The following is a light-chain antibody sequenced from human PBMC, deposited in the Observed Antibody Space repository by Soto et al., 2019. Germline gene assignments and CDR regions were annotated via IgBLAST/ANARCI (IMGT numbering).Light chain of an antibody. Sequence: DIQMTQSPSTLSASVGDRVTITCRASQSISASLAWYQQKPGKAPKPLIYKASSLETGVPSRFSDSGSGTEFTLTISSLQPDDFATYFCQHMATFGQGTKVEIK. J-gene: IGKJ1*01. CDR3: QHMAT. CDR1: QSISAS. V-gene: IGKV1-5*03. CDR2: KAS.